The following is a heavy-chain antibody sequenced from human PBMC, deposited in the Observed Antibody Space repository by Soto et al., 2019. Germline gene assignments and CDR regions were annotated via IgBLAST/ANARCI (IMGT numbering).Heavy chain of an antibody. CDR1: GGTFSSYA. CDR3: ARGGGGTGNYYYYYGMDV. V-gene: IGHV1-69*06. D-gene: IGHD1-1*01. CDR2: IIPIFGTA. Sequence: QVQLVQSGAEVKKPGSSVKVSCKASGGTFSSYAISWVRQAPGQGLEWMGGIIPIFGTANYAQKFQGRGTITADKAASTAYMGLSSLRSEDTAVYYCARGGGGTGNYYYYYGMDVWGQGTTVTVSS. J-gene: IGHJ6*02.